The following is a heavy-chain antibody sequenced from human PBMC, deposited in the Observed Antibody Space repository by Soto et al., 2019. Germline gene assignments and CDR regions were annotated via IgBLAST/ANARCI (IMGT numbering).Heavy chain of an antibody. J-gene: IGHJ5*02. V-gene: IGHV4-59*01. Sequence: ETLSLTCTVSGGSISSYYWSWIRQPPGKGLEWIGYIYYSGSTNYNPSLKSRVTISVDTSKNQFSLKLSSVTAADTAVYYCARGDSSSSVSAAWFDPWGQGTLVTVSS. CDR3: ARGDSSSSVSAAWFDP. D-gene: IGHD6-6*01. CDR2: IYYSGST. CDR1: GGSISSYY.